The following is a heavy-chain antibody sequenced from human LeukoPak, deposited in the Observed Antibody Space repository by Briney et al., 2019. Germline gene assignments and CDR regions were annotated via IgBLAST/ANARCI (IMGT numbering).Heavy chain of an antibody. V-gene: IGHV1-2*02. Sequence: ASVKVSCKASRYTFTGYYMHWVRQAPGQGLEWMGWINPNSGGTNYAQKFQGRVTMTRDTSISTAYMELSRLRSDDTAVYYCARVLGGSGSYYTFDYWGQGTLVTVSS. D-gene: IGHD3-10*01. J-gene: IGHJ4*02. CDR1: RYTFTGYY. CDR2: INPNSGGT. CDR3: ARVLGGSGSYYTFDY.